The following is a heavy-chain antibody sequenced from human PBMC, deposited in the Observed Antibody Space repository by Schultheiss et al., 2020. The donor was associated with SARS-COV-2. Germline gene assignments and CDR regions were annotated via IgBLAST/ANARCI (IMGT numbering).Heavy chain of an antibody. CDR3: AKGRLEIISDAFDV. D-gene: IGHD6-19*01. CDR1: GFTFSSYA. CDR2: INWNGGST. J-gene: IGHJ3*01. Sequence: GGSLRLSCAASGFTFSSYAMHWVRQAPGKGLEWVSGINWNGGSTGYADSVKGRFTISRDNAKNTLYLQMNSLRAEDTAVYYCAKGRLEIISDAFDVWGQGTMVTVSS. V-gene: IGHV3-20*04.